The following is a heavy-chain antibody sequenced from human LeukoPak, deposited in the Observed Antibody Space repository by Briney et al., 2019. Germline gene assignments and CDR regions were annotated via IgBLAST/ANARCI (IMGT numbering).Heavy chain of an antibody. V-gene: IGHV3-48*03. CDR1: GFTFSSYE. CDR3: ASPVEMAPIAPPWGVFDI. Sequence: PGGSLRLSCAAPGFTFSSYEMNWVRQAPGKGLERVSYISSSGSTIYYADSVKGRFTISRDNSKNTLYLQMGSLRAEDTAVYYCASPVEMAPIAPPWGVFDIWGQGTIVTGSA. D-gene: IGHD5-24*01. J-gene: IGHJ3*02. CDR2: ISSSGSTI.